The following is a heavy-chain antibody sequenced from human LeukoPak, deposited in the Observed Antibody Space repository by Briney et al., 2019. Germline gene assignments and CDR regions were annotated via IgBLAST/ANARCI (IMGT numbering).Heavy chain of an antibody. CDR3: ARWRVPANWFDP. Sequence: ASVKVSCKASGYTFTSYDINWVRQATGQGLEWRGWMNPNSGNTGYAQKFQGRVSMTRNTSISTAYMELGSLRSEDTAVYFCARWRVPANWFDPWGQGTLVTVSS. CDR2: MNPNSGNT. J-gene: IGHJ5*02. D-gene: IGHD2-2*01. V-gene: IGHV1-8*01. CDR1: GYTFTSYD.